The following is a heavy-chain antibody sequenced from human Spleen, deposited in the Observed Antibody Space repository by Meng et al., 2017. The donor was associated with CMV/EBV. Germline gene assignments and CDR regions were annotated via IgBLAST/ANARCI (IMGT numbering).Heavy chain of an antibody. CDR3: AGDIADTSMGIWGMDV. V-gene: IGHV1-2*02. CDR1: GYTFTGHF. Sequence: ASVKVSCKASGYTFTGHFMHWVRQAPGQGLEWVGWINPNSGGTNYAQKFQGRVTMTRDTSISAAYMVLSRLRSDDTAVYSCAGDIADTSMGIWGMDVWGQGTTVTVSS. J-gene: IGHJ6*02. CDR2: INPNSGGT. D-gene: IGHD5-18*01.